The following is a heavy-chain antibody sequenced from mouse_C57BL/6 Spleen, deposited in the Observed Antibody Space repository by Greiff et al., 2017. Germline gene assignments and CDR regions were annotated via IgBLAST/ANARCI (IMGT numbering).Heavy chain of an antibody. Sequence: QVHVKQSGAELVKPGASVKISCKASGYAFSSYWMNWVKQRPGKGLEWIGQIYPGDGDTNYNGKFKGKATLTADKSSSTAYMQLSSLTSEDSAVYFCASREGDGYPFAYWGQGTLVTVSA. J-gene: IGHJ3*01. CDR3: ASREGDGYPFAY. CDR2: IYPGDGDT. V-gene: IGHV1-80*01. D-gene: IGHD2-3*01. CDR1: GYAFSSYW.